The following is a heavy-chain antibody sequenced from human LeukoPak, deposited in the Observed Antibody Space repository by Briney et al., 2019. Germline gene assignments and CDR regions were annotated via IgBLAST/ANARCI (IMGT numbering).Heavy chain of an antibody. CDR2: INPNSGGT. CDR1: GYTFTGYY. CDR3: AVIAAARIPY. J-gene: IGHJ4*02. D-gene: IGHD6-13*01. V-gene: IGHV1-2*06. Sequence: ASVKVSCKASGYTFTGYYMHWVRQAPGQGLEWMGRINPNSGGTNYAQKFQGRVTMTRDTSISTAYMELSRLRSDGTAVYYCAVIAAARIPYWGQGTLVTVSS.